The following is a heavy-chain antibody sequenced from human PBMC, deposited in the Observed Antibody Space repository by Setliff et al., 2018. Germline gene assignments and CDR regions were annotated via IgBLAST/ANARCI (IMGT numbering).Heavy chain of an antibody. V-gene: IGHV3-30-3*01. D-gene: IGHD1-26*01. CDR1: GFTFSSYA. J-gene: IGHJ4*02. CDR2: ISFEGSNK. CDR3: SKVPKTPYSESYHSPFDY. Sequence: GGSLRLSCAASGFTFSSYAMHGVPQAPGKGLEWVAVISFEGSNKYYAYSVKGRFTISRDNSKNTLYLQMNSLRVEDTAVYYCSKVPKTPYSESYHSPFDYWGQGTLVTVSS.